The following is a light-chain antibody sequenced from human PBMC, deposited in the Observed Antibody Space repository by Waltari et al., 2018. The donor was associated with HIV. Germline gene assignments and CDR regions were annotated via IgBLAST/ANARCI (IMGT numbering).Light chain of an antibody. CDR1: QSVSSSY. CDR3: QQYGSSPL. V-gene: IGKV3-20*01. J-gene: IGKJ1*01. Sequence: EIVLTQSPGTLSLSPGERATLSCRASQSVSSSYLAWYQQKLGQAPRLLIYGASSRATGIPDRFSGSGSGTDFTLTISRLEPEDFAVYYCQQYGSSPLFGQGTKVEIK. CDR2: GAS.